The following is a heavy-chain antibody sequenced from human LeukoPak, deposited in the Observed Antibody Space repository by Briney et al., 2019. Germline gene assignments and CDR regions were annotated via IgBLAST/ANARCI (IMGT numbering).Heavy chain of an antibody. V-gene: IGHV4-34*01. Sequence: PPETLSDTCAVYGGSFSGYYWSWIRQPPGKGLEWIGEINHSGRANYNPSLKRRVTISVDTSKNQFSLKLSSVTAADTAVYYCARYGAVTTNFDYWGQGTLVTVSS. CDR2: INHSGRA. CDR1: GGSFSGYY. J-gene: IGHJ4*01. CDR3: ARYGAVTTNFDY. D-gene: IGHD5-18*01.